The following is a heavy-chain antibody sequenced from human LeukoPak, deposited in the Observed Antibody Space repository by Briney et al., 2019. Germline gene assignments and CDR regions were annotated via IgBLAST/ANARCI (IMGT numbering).Heavy chain of an antibody. Sequence: PGASLRLSCAASGFTFSSYAMSWVRQAPGKGLEWVSAISGSGGSTYYADSVKGRFTISRDNSKNTLYLQMNSLRAEDTAVYYCAKLQCELPVGYFDYWGQGTLVTVSS. V-gene: IGHV3-23*01. D-gene: IGHD1-26*01. J-gene: IGHJ4*02. CDR3: AKLQCELPVGYFDY. CDR1: GFTFSSYA. CDR2: ISGSGGST.